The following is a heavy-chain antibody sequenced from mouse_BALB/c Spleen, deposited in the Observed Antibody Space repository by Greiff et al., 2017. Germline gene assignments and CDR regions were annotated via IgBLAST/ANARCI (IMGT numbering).Heavy chain of an antibody. CDR2: IDPANGNT. CDR1: GFNIKDSY. D-gene: IGHD1-3*01. V-gene: IGHV14-3*02. CDR3: DRNDKGDFDY. J-gene: IGHJ2*01. Sequence: VQLKESGAGLVKPGASVKLSCTASGFNIKDSYMHWVKQRPEQGLEWIGRIDPANGNTKYDPKFQGKATITTDTSSNTAYLQLSSLTSEDTAVYDCDRNDKGDFDYWGQGTTLTVSS.